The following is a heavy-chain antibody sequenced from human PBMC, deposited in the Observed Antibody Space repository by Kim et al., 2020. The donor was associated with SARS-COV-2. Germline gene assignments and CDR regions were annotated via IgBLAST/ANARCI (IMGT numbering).Heavy chain of an antibody. CDR3: ARSRFGREWLGP. CDR2: IYYSGST. V-gene: IGHV4-59*01. CDR1: GGSISSYY. Sequence: SETLSLTCTVSGGSISSYYWSWIRQPPGKGLEWIGYIYYSGSTNYNPSLKSRVTISVDTSKNQFSLKLSSVTAADTAVYYCARSRFGREWLGPWGQGTLVTVSS. J-gene: IGHJ5*02. D-gene: IGHD6-19*01.